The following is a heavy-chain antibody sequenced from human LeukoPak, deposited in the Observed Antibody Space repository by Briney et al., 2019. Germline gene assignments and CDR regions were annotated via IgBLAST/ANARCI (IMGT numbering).Heavy chain of an antibody. J-gene: IGHJ1*01. CDR1: GFTFSSYS. D-gene: IGHD4-23*01. CDR3: ARDGGPEYFQH. Sequence: KAGGSLRLSCAASGFTFSSYSMNWVRQAPGKGLEWVSSISSDSSSIHSADSLKGRFTISRDNAQNSLFLQMNSLRAEDTAVYYCARDGGPEYFQHWGQGTLVTVSS. V-gene: IGHV3-21*01. CDR2: ISSDSSSI.